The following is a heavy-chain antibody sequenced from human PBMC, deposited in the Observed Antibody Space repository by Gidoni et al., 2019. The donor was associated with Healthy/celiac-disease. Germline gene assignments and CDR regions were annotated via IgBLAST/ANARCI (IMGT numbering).Heavy chain of an antibody. CDR3: ARGSASIFGVVINWFDP. V-gene: IGHV1-8*01. J-gene: IGHJ5*02. CDR1: GYTFTSYD. Sequence: QVQLVQSGAEVKKPGASVNVSCKASGYTFTSYDINWVRQATGKGLEWMGWMNPNSGNTGYAQKFQGRVTMTRNTSISTAYMELSSLRSEDTAVYYCARGSASIFGVVINWFDPWGQGTLVTVS. D-gene: IGHD3-3*01. CDR2: MNPNSGNT.